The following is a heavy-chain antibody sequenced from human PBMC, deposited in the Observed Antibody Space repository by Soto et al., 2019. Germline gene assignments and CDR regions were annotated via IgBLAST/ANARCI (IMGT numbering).Heavy chain of an antibody. D-gene: IGHD4-17*01. CDR2: IYYSGST. J-gene: IGHJ4*02. V-gene: IGHV4-61*01. CDR3: ARFDPRIYAYYFDY. Sequence: SETLSLTCTVSGGSVSSGSYYWSWIRQPPGKGLEWIGYIYYSGSTNYNPSLKSRVTISVDTSKNQFFLRLSSVTATDTAVYYCARFDPRIYAYYFDYWGQGTLVTVSS. CDR1: GGSVSSGSYY.